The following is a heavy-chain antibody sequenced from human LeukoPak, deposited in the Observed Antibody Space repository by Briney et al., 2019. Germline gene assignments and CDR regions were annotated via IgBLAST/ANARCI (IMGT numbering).Heavy chain of an antibody. CDR1: GFTFSDYY. CDR3: AKAPVTTCSGAYCYPFDY. V-gene: IGHV3-23*01. Sequence: GGSLRLSCATSGFTFSDYYMSWIRQAPGKGLEWVSAISVSGNTYHADSVKGRFTISRGSSKNTLYLQMNSLRAEDAAVYYCAKAPVTTCSGAYCYPFDYWGQGTLVTVSS. D-gene: IGHD2-15*01. J-gene: IGHJ4*02. CDR2: ISVSGNT.